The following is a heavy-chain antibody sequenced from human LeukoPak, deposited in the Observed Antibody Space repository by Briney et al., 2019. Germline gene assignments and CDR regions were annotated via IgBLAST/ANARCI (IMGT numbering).Heavy chain of an antibody. Sequence: SETLSLTCAVYGGSFSGYYWSWIRQPPGKGLEWIGEINHSGSTNYNPSLKSRVTISVDTSKNQFSLKLSSVTAADTAVYYCARGPRPRFDYWGQGTLVTVSS. V-gene: IGHV4-34*01. CDR3: ARGPRPRFDY. J-gene: IGHJ4*02. CDR2: INHSGST. CDR1: GGSFSGYY.